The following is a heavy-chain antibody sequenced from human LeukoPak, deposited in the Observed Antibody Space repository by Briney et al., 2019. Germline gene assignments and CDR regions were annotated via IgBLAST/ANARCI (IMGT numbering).Heavy chain of an antibody. V-gene: IGHV2-5*01. J-gene: IGHJ3*02. D-gene: IGHD6-13*01. Sequence: ESGPTLVKPTQTLTLTCTFSGFSLGTRGVGVGWIRQPPGKALEWLALIYWNDDKRYSPSLKSRLTITKDTSKNQVVLTMTNMDPVDTATYYCAHSMLVRYAFDIWGQGTMVTVSS. CDR2: IYWNDDK. CDR1: GFSLGTRGVG. CDR3: AHSMLVRYAFDI.